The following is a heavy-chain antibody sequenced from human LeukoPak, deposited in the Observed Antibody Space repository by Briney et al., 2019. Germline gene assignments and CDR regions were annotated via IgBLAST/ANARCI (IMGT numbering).Heavy chain of an antibody. CDR3: ARDSSDDAFDI. V-gene: IGHV1-69*05. CDR1: GYTFTSYA. D-gene: IGHD6-6*01. CDR2: IIPIFGSA. Sequence: SVKVSCKASGYTFTSYAISWVRQAPGQGLEWMGGIIPIFGSANYAQKFQGRVTITTDESTSTAYMELSSLRSEDTALYYCARDSSDDAFDIWGQGTMVTVSS. J-gene: IGHJ3*02.